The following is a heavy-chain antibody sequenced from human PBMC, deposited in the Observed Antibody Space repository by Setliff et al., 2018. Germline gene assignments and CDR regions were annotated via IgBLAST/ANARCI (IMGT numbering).Heavy chain of an antibody. V-gene: IGHV4-39*02. CDR2: INYRGST. D-gene: IGHD6-6*01. Sequence: KPSETLSLTCTVSGGSLRNNFWGWIRQPPGKGLEWIGSINYRGSTHDNPSLRSRVTMSVDTSKSHFSLTLRSLTAADTAVYYCARMAVRVASRPSSPLDYYYYMDLWGKGATVTVSS. CDR1: GGSLRNNF. J-gene: IGHJ6*03. CDR3: ARMAVRVASRPSSPLDYYYYMDL.